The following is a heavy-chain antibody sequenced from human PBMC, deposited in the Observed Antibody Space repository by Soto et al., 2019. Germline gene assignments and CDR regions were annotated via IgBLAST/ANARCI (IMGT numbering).Heavy chain of an antibody. D-gene: IGHD3-16*02. CDR2: ISYDGSRQ. CDR1: GFSFSNYA. J-gene: IGHJ4*02. CDR3: AKTIGLRLGELSPDY. Sequence: QVQLVESGGGVVQPGRSLRLSCAASGFSFSNYAIHWVRQAPGKGLEWVALISYDGSRQYYGDSVKGRFTISRDNSKNTLSLEMNHLRPEDTAVYYCAKTIGLRLGELSPDYWGQGTLVTVSS. V-gene: IGHV3-30*18.